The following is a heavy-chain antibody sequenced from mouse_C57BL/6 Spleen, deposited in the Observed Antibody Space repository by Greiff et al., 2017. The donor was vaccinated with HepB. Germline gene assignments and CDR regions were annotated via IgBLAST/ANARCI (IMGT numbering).Heavy chain of an antibody. CDR2: ISDGGSYT. V-gene: IGHV5-4*01. CDR1: GFTFSSYA. Sequence: EVHLVESGGGLVKPGGSLKLSCAASGFTFSSYAMSWVRQTPEKRLEWVATISDGGSYTYYPDNVKGRFTISRDNAKNNLYLQMSHLKSEDTAMYYCARDEGGAGFAYWGQGTLVTVSA. CDR3: ARDEGGAGFAY. J-gene: IGHJ3*01.